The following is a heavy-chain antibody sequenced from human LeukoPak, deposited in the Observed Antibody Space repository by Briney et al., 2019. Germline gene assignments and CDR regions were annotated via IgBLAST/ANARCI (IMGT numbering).Heavy chain of an antibody. CDR3: ARLYPPIYDSSGYYYVWYFDY. CDR2: NYYRGIT. J-gene: IGHJ4*02. D-gene: IGHD3-22*01. V-gene: IGHV4-59*01. CDR1: GGSISSYY. Sequence: SETLSLTCAVSGGSISSYYWSWIRQPPVQKPERIGYNYYRGITNYKPSLKSRVTISVDTSKNQFSLKLSSVTAADTAVYYCARLYPPIYDSSGYYYVWYFDYWGQGTLVTVSS.